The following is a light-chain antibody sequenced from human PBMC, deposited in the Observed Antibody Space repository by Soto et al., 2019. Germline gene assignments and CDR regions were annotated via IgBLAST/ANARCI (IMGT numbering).Light chain of an antibody. CDR3: QQYGTSEII. J-gene: IGKJ5*01. CDR2: DIS. Sequence: EFVLTQSPGTLSLSPGERATLSCRASQSLTNSFIAWYQQRAGQAPRLLIYDISSRASGIPDRFSGSGSGTDFTLTISRLETEDFAVFYCQQYGTSEIIFGQGTRLEI. CDR1: QSLTNSF. V-gene: IGKV3-20*01.